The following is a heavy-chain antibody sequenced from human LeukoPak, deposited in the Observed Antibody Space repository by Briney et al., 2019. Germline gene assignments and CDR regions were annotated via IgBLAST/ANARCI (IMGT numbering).Heavy chain of an antibody. V-gene: IGHV1-18*01. CDR3: ARGAYSSSWLLDAFDI. CDR2: ISAYNGNT. CDR1: GYTFTSYG. D-gene: IGHD6-13*01. J-gene: IGHJ3*02. Sequence: GASVKVSRKASGYTFTSYGISWVRQAPGQGLEWMGWISAYNGNTNYAQKLQGRVTMTTDTSTSTAYMELRSLRSDDTAVYYCARGAYSSSWLLDAFDIWGQGTMVTVSS.